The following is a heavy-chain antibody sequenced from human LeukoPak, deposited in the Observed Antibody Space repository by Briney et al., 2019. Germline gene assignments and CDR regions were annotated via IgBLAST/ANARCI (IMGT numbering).Heavy chain of an antibody. Sequence: SETLSLTCTVSSYSISSDYYWGWIRQPPGKGLEWIGSIYHGGSTYYNPSLKSRVTISVDTSKNQFSLKLYSVTAADTAVYYCARLRVGATAGVVDYWGQGTLVTVSS. CDR2: IYHGGST. V-gene: IGHV4-38-2*02. CDR3: ARLRVGATAGVVDY. D-gene: IGHD1-26*01. J-gene: IGHJ4*02. CDR1: SYSISSDYY.